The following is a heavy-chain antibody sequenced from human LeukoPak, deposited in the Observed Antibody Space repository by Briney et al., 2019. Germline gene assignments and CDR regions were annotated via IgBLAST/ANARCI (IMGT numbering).Heavy chain of an antibody. Sequence: SETLSLTCAVYGGSFSGYYWSWIRQPPGKGMEWIGEINHSGSTNYNPSLKSRVTISVDTSKNQFSLKLSSVTAADTAVYYCARRTYYDFWSGYSKSEFDYWGQGTLVTVSS. V-gene: IGHV4-34*01. D-gene: IGHD3-3*01. J-gene: IGHJ4*02. CDR1: GGSFSGYY. CDR2: INHSGST. CDR3: ARRTYYDFWSGYSKSEFDY.